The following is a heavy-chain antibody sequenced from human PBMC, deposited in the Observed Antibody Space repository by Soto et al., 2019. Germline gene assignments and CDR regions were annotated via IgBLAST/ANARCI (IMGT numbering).Heavy chain of an antibody. Sequence: SVKVSCKASGDTFTFYSINWVRQAPGLGLEWMGRINPILSMSNYAQRFQGRVTMTADKSTSTAYMELSSLKSDDTAIYFCARERRRDDSNTFDALDVWG. V-gene: IGHV1-69*04. CDR1: GDTFTFYS. J-gene: IGHJ3*01. CDR2: INPILSMS. D-gene: IGHD3-22*01. CDR3: ARERRRDDSNTFDALDV.